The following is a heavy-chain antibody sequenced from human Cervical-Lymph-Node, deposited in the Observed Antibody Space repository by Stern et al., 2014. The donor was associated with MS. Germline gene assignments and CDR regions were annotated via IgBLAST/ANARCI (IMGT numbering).Heavy chain of an antibody. CDR3: ARERGYYETSGYYAMKDGY. J-gene: IGHJ4*02. Sequence: QLVQSGPEVKKPGASVKVSCKSSGYTFTSYGISWVRQAPGQGLEYMGRISAHNGQTNYAQRFQGRVVLTTDSSTTTTYLELRSLRFDDTAVYYCARERGYYETSGYYAMKDGYWGQGTPVTVSS. D-gene: IGHD3-22*01. V-gene: IGHV1-18*01. CDR2: ISAHNGQT. CDR1: GYTFTSYG.